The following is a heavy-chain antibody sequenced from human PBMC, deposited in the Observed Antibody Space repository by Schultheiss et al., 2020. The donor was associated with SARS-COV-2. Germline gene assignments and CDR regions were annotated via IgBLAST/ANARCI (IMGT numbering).Heavy chain of an antibody. V-gene: IGHV4-61*01. Sequence: SQTLSLTCPVSGGSVSSGSYYWSWIRQPPGKGLEWIGYIYYSGSTNYNPSLKSRVTISVDTSKNQFSLKLSSVTAADTAVYYCASSWGYGYYFDYWGQGTLVTVSS. CDR1: GGSVSSGSYY. CDR3: ASSWGYGYYFDY. D-gene: IGHD5-18*01. J-gene: IGHJ4*02. CDR2: IYYSGST.